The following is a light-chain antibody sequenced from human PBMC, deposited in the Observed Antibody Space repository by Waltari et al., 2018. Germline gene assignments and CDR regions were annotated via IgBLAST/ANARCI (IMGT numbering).Light chain of an antibody. CDR2: ATS. CDR1: QDIRNW. J-gene: IGKJ3*01. CDR3: QQANSFPIT. V-gene: IGKV1-12*01. Sequence: DIQMTQSPSSGSASVGDRVTITCRASQDIRNWLAWYQQKPGKAPNLLIYATSSLQTGVPSRFSGSGSGTEFTLTISSLQPEDFATYYCQQANSFPITFGPGTKVDIK.